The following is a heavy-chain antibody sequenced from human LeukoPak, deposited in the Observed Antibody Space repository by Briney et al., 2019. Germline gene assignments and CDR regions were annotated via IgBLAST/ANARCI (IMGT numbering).Heavy chain of an antibody. CDR2: ISGSGGST. CDR3: ARLSQVYSSGWYSVDYFDY. J-gene: IGHJ4*02. CDR1: GFTFSSYA. V-gene: IGHV3-23*01. Sequence: GGSLRLSCAASGFTFSSYAMSWVRQAPGKGLEWVSAISGSGGSTYYADSVKGRFTISRDNSKNTLYLQMNSLRAEDTAVYYCARLSQVYSSGWYSVDYFDYWGQGTLVTVSS. D-gene: IGHD6-19*01.